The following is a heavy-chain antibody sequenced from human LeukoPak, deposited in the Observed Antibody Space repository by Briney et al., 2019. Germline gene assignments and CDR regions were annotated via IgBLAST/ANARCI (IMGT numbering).Heavy chain of an antibody. CDR3: ASDSNDAFDI. J-gene: IGHJ3*02. CDR2: ITSNGGST. V-gene: IGHV3-64*04. Sequence: AGGSLRLSCSASGFTFSSYAMNWVRQAPGKGLEYVSAITSNGGSTYYADSVKGRFTISRDNSKNTLYLQMNSLRAEDTAVYYCASDSNDAFDIWGQGTMVTVSS. CDR1: GFTFSSYA.